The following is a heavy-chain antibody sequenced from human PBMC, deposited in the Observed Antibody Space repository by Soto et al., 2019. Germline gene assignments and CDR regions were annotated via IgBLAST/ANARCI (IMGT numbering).Heavy chain of an antibody. CDR1: GFSFRSYA. CDR2: ISAGGDGT. Sequence: EVQLLESEGDLVQPGGSLRLSGAASGFSFRSYAMGWVRQAPGKGLNWVSSISAGGDGTYYADSVKGRFTISRDNSKNTVYLQMTSLRADDTAVYYCADGGRYPYYWGPGTLVTVSS. CDR3: ADGGRYPYY. D-gene: IGHD1-26*01. J-gene: IGHJ4*02. V-gene: IGHV3-23*01.